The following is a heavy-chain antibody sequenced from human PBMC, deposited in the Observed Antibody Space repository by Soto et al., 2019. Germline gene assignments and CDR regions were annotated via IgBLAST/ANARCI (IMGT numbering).Heavy chain of an antibody. CDR2: IIPIFGTA. CDR1: GGTFSSYA. CDR3: ARGWPPLYYYYGMDV. J-gene: IGHJ6*02. Sequence: QVQLLQSGAEVTKPGSSVKVSCKASGGTFSSYAISWVRQAPGQGLEWMGGIIPIFGTANYEQKFQGRVTITEDESTSTAYMELSSLRSEDTAVYYCARGWPPLYYYYGMDVGVQWPTVTVSS. V-gene: IGHV1-69*01. D-gene: IGHD6-13*01.